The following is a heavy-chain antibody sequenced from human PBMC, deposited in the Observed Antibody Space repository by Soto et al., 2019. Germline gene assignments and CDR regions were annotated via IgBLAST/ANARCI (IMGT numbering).Heavy chain of an antibody. CDR2: ISGSGGST. CDR1: GFTFSSYD. D-gene: IGHD4-17*01. V-gene: IGHV3-23*01. CDR3: ARDLDYGGNSEASDV. J-gene: IGHJ3*01. Sequence: GGSLRLSCAASGFTFSSYDMSWVRQAPGKGLEWVSAISGSGGSTYYADSVKGRFTISRDNSKNTLYLQMNSLRAEDTAVYYCARDLDYGGNSEASDVWGQGTMVTVS.